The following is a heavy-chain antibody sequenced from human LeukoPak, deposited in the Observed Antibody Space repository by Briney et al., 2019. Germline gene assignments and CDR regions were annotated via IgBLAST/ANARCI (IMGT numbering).Heavy chain of an antibody. CDR3: ARFSRGGDY. J-gene: IGHJ4*02. Sequence: GGSLRLSCAASGFAFSTSAMSWVRQSTGKGLEWVSGISGLDDGTYYADSVKGRYTISRDTSENTLHLQMNSLRAEDTAVYYCARFSRGGDYWGQGTLVTVSS. CDR2: ISGLDDGT. D-gene: IGHD6-13*01. V-gene: IGHV3-23*01. CDR1: GFAFSTSA.